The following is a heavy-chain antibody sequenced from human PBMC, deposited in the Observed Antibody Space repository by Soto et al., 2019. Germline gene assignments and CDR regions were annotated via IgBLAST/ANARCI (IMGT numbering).Heavy chain of an antibody. Sequence: QVQLQESGPGLVKPSETLSLTCTVSGGSISIYYWSWIRQPPGKGLEWVGYIYSSGSANYNPSLKSRITMSVDTSKNQFSLNLNSVTAADTAVYYCARVLSGFMDHHFDDWGQGTLVTVSS. J-gene: IGHJ4*02. V-gene: IGHV4-59*01. CDR2: IYSSGSA. CDR3: ARVLSGFMDHHFDD. CDR1: GGSISIYY. D-gene: IGHD3-10*01.